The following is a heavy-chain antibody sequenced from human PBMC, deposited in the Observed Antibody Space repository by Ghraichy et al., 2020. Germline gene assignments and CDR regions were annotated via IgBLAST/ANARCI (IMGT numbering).Heavy chain of an antibody. Sequence: GGSLRLSCAASGFTFSSYGMHWVRQAPGKGLEWVAVISYDGSNKYYADSVKGRFTISRDNSKNTLDLQMNSLRAEDTAVYYCAKAGYDLGYYYYYYMDVWGKGTTVTVSS. CDR2: ISYDGSNK. D-gene: IGHD5-12*01. V-gene: IGHV3-30*18. J-gene: IGHJ6*03. CDR3: AKAGYDLGYYYYYYMDV. CDR1: GFTFSSYG.